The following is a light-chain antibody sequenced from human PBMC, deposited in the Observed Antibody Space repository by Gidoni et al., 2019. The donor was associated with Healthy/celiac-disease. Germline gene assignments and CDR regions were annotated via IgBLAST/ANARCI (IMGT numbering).Light chain of an antibody. J-gene: IGLJ2*01. CDR2: QDS. CDR3: QAWDSSTVV. Sequence: SYELTQPPSVSVSPGQTASITCSGDNLGDKYACWYQQKPGQSPVLVIHQDSKRPSGIPWRFSGSNSGNTATLTISGTQAMDEADYYCQAWDSSTVVFGGGTKLTVL. CDR1: NLGDKY. V-gene: IGLV3-1*01.